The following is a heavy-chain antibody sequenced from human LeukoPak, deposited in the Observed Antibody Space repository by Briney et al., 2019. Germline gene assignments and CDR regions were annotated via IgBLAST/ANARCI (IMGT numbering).Heavy chain of an antibody. CDR1: GGSVSSGTYY. CDR3: ARDPYGEGWFDP. Sequence: PSETLPLTCTVSGGSVSSGTYYWSWIRQPPGKGLEWIGYIYNRGSTKSNPSLKSRVTILVDTSKNQFSLKLSSVTAADTAVYYCARDPYGEGWFDPWGQGTLVTVSS. V-gene: IGHV4-61*01. D-gene: IGHD4-17*01. J-gene: IGHJ5*02. CDR2: IYNRGST.